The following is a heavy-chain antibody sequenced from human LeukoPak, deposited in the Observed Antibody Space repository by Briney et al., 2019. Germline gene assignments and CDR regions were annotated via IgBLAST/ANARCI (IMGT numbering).Heavy chain of an antibody. D-gene: IGHD3-9*01. CDR1: GGSTTNSY. J-gene: IGHJ3*01. Sequence: PSETLSLICTVSGGSTTNSYWSWIRHSAGTGMEWIGRIHATGSTNYNPSLTSQVSMSLDMPTNQFSLTLSAVTVADTATYYCARIFDRDVWGQGTLVTVSP. CDR2: IHATGST. CDR3: ARIFDRDV. V-gene: IGHV4-4*07.